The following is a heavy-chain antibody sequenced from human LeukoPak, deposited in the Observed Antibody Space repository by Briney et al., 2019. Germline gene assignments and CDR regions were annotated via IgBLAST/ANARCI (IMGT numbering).Heavy chain of an antibody. J-gene: IGHJ4*02. D-gene: IGHD3-10*01. CDR3: ARGLWFGELVPPYFDY. V-gene: IGHV4-39*07. Sequence: SETLSLTCTVSGGSISSSSYYWGWIRQPPGKGLEWIGSIYYSGSTYYNPSLKSRVTISVDTSKNQFSLKLSSVTAADTAVYYCARGLWFGELVPPYFDYWGQGTLVTVSS. CDR1: GGSISSSSYY. CDR2: IYYSGST.